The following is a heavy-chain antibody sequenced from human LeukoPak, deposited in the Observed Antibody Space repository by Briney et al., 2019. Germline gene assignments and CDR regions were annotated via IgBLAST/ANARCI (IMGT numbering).Heavy chain of an antibody. CDR1: GYTFTSYG. Sequence: ASVKVSCKASGYTFTSYGISWVRQAPGQGLEWMGWISAYNGNTNYAQKFHDRVTMTSDTSTTTAYMELRSLRSDDTALYYCASSGSRDNWFDPWGQGTLVTVSS. D-gene: IGHD3-10*01. CDR3: ASSGSRDNWFDP. V-gene: IGHV1-18*01. J-gene: IGHJ5*02. CDR2: ISAYNGNT.